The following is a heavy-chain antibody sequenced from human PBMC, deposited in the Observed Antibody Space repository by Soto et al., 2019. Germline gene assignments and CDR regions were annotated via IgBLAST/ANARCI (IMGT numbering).Heavy chain of an antibody. D-gene: IGHD3-9*01. CDR2: ISGSGGST. Sequence: EVQLLESGGGLVQPGGSLRLSCAASGFTFSSYAMSWVRQAPGKGLEWVSAISGSGGSTYYADSVKGRFTISRDNSKNTLYLQMNSLRAEDTAVYYCAKQAYYDMLTGYYDWYFDLWGRGTLVTVSS. J-gene: IGHJ2*01. CDR3: AKQAYYDMLTGYYDWYFDL. CDR1: GFTFSSYA. V-gene: IGHV3-23*01.